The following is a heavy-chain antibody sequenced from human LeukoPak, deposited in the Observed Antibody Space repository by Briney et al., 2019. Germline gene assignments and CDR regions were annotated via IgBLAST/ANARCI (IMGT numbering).Heavy chain of an antibody. CDR1: GFTFDDYA. J-gene: IGHJ4*02. V-gene: IGHV3-9*01. D-gene: IGHD3-22*01. CDR3: AKDLNYYDSSGPYDY. Sequence: GGSLRLSCAASGFTFDDYAMHWVRQAPGKGLEWVSGISWNSGSIGYADSVKGRFTISRDNAKNSLYLQMNSLRAEDTALYYCAKDLNYYDSSGPYDYWGQGTLVTVSS. CDR2: ISWNSGSI.